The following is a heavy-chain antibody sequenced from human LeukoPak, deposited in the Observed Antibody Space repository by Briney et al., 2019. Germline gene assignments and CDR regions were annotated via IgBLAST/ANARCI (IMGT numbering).Heavy chain of an antibody. CDR3: AKDLGGEELFGY. Sequence: PGTSLRLSCAASGFTFSSYTMHWVRQAPGEGLEWVSALTDSGETTYYADSVRGRFTISRDNSKNTLYLQMNSLRTDDTALYYCAKDLGGEELFGYWGQGTLVTVSS. J-gene: IGHJ4*02. D-gene: IGHD3-10*01. CDR2: LTDSGETT. V-gene: IGHV3-23*01. CDR1: GFTFSSYT.